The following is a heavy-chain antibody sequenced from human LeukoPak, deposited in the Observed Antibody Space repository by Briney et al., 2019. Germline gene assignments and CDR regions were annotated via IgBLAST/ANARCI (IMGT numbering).Heavy chain of an antibody. CDR2: ISSSSSTI. D-gene: IGHD6-6*01. CDR1: GFTLSSYA. V-gene: IGHV3-48*01. Sequence: GGSLRLSCAASGFTLSSYALSWVRQAPGKGLEWVSYISSSSSTIYYADSVKGRFTISRDNAKNSLYLQMNSLRAEDTAVYYCARARGRGSSWLFDYWGQGTLVTVSS. CDR3: ARARGRGSSWLFDY. J-gene: IGHJ4*02.